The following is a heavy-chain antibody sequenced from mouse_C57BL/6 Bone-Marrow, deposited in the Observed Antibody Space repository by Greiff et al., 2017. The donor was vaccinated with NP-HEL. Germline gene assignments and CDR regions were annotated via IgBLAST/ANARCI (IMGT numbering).Heavy chain of an antibody. CDR3: ARSDSSYFDY. CDR2: IYPGGGDT. V-gene: IGHV1-82*01. CDR1: GYAFSSSW. Sequence: QVQLKQSGPELVKPGASVKISCKASGYAFSSSWMNWVKQRPGKGLEWIGRIYPGGGDTNYNGKFKGKATLTADKSSSTAYMQLSSLTSEASAVYFWARSDSSYFDYWGQGTTLTVSS. D-gene: IGHD3-2*01. J-gene: IGHJ2*01.